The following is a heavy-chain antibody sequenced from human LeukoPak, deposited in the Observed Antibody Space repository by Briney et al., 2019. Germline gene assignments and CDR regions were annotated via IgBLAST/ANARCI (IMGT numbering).Heavy chain of an antibody. V-gene: IGHV1-18*01. D-gene: IGHD4-11*01. CDR1: GYTFTSYG. CDR2: ISAYNGNT. J-gene: IGHJ4*02. Sequence: ASVKVSCKASGYTFTSYGISWVRQAPGQGLEWMGWISAYNGNTNYAQKLQGRVTMTTDTFTSTAYMELRSLRSDDTAVYYCARASRHDYLAHLFDYWGQGTLVTVSS. CDR3: ARASRHDYLAHLFDY.